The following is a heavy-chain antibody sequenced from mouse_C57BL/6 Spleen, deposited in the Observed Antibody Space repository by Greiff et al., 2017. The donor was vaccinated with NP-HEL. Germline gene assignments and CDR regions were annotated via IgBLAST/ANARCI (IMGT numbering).Heavy chain of an antibody. D-gene: IGHD1-1*01. CDR3: TREDDGSRSAY. V-gene: IGHV5-9-1*02. CDR2: ISRGGGYI. J-gene: IGHJ3*01. Sequence: EVQLLQSGDGLVKPGGSLKLSCAASGFTFSRYAMSWVRQTPEKRLEWVAYISRGGGYIYYAVTVKGRVTMSRDKARNTMYLQMSSLKSEDTAMYYCTREDDGSRSAYWGQGTRVTVSA. CDR1: GFTFSRYA.